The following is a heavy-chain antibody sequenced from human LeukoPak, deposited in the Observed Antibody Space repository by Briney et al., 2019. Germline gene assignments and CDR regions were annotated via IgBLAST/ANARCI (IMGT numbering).Heavy chain of an antibody. Sequence: GGSLRLSCAASGFTFSSYWMSWVRQAPGKGLEWVANIKQDGSEKYYVDSVKGRFTISRDNAKNSLYLQMNSLRAEDTAVYCCARHRSDFWSGYHDYWGQGTLVTVSS. CDR3: ARHRSDFWSGYHDY. J-gene: IGHJ4*02. D-gene: IGHD3-3*01. V-gene: IGHV3-7*01. CDR1: GFTFSSYW. CDR2: IKQDGSEK.